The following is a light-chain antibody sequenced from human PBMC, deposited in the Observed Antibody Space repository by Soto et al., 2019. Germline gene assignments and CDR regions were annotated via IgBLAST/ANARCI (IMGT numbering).Light chain of an antibody. J-gene: IGKJ2*01. CDR3: QQYGSSPYT. CDR1: QSVSSSY. V-gene: IGKV3-20*01. CDR2: GAS. Sequence: MMLTLSPGTLSLSQGERATLSCRASQSVSSSYLAWYQQKPGQAPRLLIYGASSRATGIPDRFSGSGSGTDFTLTISRLEPEDFAVYYCQQYGSSPYTFGQGTK.